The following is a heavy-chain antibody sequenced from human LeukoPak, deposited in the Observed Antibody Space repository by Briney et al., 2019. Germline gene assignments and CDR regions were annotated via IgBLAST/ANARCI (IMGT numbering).Heavy chain of an antibody. CDR1: GFTFSSYG. V-gene: IGHV3-33*01. Sequence: GRSLRLSCAASGFTFSSYGMHWVRQAPGKGLEWVAVIWYDGSNKYYADSVKGRFTIYRDNSKNTLYLQMNSLRAEDTAVYYCARALPGIAAAGTFDYWGQGTLVTVSS. J-gene: IGHJ4*02. CDR3: ARALPGIAAAGTFDY. D-gene: IGHD6-13*01. CDR2: IWYDGSNK.